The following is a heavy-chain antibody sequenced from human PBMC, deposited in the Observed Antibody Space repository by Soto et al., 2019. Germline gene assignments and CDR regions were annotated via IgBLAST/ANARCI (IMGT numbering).Heavy chain of an antibody. Sequence: PGGSLRLSCAASGFTFSSYWMHWVRQAPGKGLVWVSRINSDGSSTSYADSVKGRFTISRDNAKNTLYLQMNSLRAEDTAVYYSARVFPDVRYCSGGSCPYYFDYWGQGT. CDR3: ARVFPDVRYCSGGSCPYYFDY. CDR2: INSDGSST. J-gene: IGHJ4*02. V-gene: IGHV3-74*01. D-gene: IGHD2-15*01. CDR1: GFTFSSYW.